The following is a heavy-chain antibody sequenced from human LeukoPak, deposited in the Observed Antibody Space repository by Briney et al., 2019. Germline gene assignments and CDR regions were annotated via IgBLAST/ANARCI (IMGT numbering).Heavy chain of an antibody. V-gene: IGHV3-23*01. CDR1: GFTFSSYA. Sequence: PGGSLRLSCAASGFTFSSYAMSWVRRAPGKGLEWVSAISGSGGSTYYADSVKGRFTISRDNAKNSLYLQMNSLRAEDTAVYYCAGGRQQLTPPEYWGQGTLVTVSS. CDR3: AGGRQQLTPPEY. D-gene: IGHD6-13*01. J-gene: IGHJ4*02. CDR2: ISGSGGST.